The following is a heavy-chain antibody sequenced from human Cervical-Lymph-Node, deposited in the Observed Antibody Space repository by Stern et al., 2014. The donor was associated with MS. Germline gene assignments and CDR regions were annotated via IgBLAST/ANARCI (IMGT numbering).Heavy chain of an antibody. CDR2: ISSRSSYI. CDR3: ARDSSSWYAIDY. J-gene: IGHJ4*02. D-gene: IGHD6-13*01. V-gene: IGHV3-21*01. Sequence: EVQLVESGGGLVKPGGCLRLSCAASGFTFSSYSMNWVRQAPGKGLEWVSSISSRSSYIYDADSVKGRFTISRDNAKNSLYLQMNSLRAEDTAVYYCARDSSSWYAIDYWGQGTLVTVSS. CDR1: GFTFSSYS.